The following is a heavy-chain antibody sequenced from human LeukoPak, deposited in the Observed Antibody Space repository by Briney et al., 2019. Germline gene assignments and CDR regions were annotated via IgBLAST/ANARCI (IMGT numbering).Heavy chain of an antibody. CDR2: ISPGGGTT. V-gene: IGHV3-23*01. CDR3: AKSRSGSANWALRIFDN. J-gene: IGHJ4*02. Sequence: GGSLRLSCAASGFTFSSYAMSWVRQAPGKGLEWISSISPGGGTTYYADSVKGRFTISRDNSKNTLYVEMNSLRAEDTAIYYCAKSRSGSANWALRIFDNWGQGTLVSVSS. D-gene: IGHD3-10*01. CDR1: GFTFSSYA.